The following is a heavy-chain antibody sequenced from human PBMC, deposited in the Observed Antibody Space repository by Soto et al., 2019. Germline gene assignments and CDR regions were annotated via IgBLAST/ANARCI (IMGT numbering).Heavy chain of an antibody. CDR1: GFTFSSYG. CDR3: AKDGFGGAGQLWLVRFPDY. J-gene: IGHJ4*02. CDR2: ISLDGSIK. V-gene: IGHV3-30*18. Sequence: QVQLVESGGGVVQPGRSLRLSCTASGFTFSSYGIHWFRQVPGKGREGLSVISLDGSIKYYTDSVKGRFTISRDNSNNTLFLPVNSLRAEDTAVYFCAKDGFGGAGQLWLVRFPDYWGQGTLVTVSS. D-gene: IGHD6-19*01.